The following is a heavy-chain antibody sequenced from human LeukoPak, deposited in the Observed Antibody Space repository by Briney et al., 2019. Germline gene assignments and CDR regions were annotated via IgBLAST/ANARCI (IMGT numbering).Heavy chain of an antibody. CDR2: ISSSGSYI. CDR3: ARAVTASLSNAFDI. J-gene: IGHJ3*02. Sequence: GGSLRLSCAASGFTFSGYSMHWVRQAPGKGLEWVSSISSSGSYIYYTDSVKGRFTISRDNTKNSLYLQMNSLRAEDTAVFYCARAVTASLSNAFDIWGQGTKVTVSS. CDR1: GFTFSGYS. D-gene: IGHD2-21*02. V-gene: IGHV3-21*01.